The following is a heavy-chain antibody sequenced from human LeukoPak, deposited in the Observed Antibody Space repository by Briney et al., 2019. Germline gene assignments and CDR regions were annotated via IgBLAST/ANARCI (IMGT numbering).Heavy chain of an antibody. CDR1: GGSISSYY. D-gene: IGHD3-16*02. J-gene: IGHJ5*02. CDR2: IYYSGST. Sequence: PSETLSLTCTVSGGSISSYYWSWIRQPPGKGLEWIGYIYYSGSTNYNPSLKSRVTISVDTSKNQFSLKLSSVTAADTAVYYCARALIVRLGWFDPWGQGTLVTVSS. CDR3: ARALIVRLGWFDP. V-gene: IGHV4-59*01.